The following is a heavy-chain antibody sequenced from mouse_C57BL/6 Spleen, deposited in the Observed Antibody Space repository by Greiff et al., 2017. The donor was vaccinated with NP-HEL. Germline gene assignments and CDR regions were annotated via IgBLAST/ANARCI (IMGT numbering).Heavy chain of an antibody. Sequence: VQLQQSGPELVKPGDSVKISCKASGYSFTGYFMNWVMQSHGKSLEWIGRINPYNGDTFYNQKFKGKATLTVDKSSSTAHMELRSLTSEDSAVYYCASPVYYDYEAWFAYWGQGTLVTVSA. V-gene: IGHV1-20*01. CDR3: ASPVYYDYEAWFAY. CDR1: GYSFTGYF. CDR2: INPYNGDT. J-gene: IGHJ3*01. D-gene: IGHD2-4*01.